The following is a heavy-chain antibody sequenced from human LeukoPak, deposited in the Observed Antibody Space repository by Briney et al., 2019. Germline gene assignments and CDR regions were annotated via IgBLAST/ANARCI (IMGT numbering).Heavy chain of an antibody. CDR3: ARGGGLDV. CDR1: GFTFSSYA. D-gene: IGHD3-16*01. CDR2: ISYDGSNK. J-gene: IGHJ6*02. V-gene: IGHV3-30-3*01. Sequence: WGSLRLSCAASGFTFSSYAMHWVRQAPGKGLEWVAVISYDGSNKYYADSVKGRFTISRDNSKNTLYLQMNSLRAEDTAVYFCARGGGLDVWGQGATVTVSS.